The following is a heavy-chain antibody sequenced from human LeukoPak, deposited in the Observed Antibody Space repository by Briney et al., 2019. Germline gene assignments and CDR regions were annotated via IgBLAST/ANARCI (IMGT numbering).Heavy chain of an antibody. Sequence: PSETLSLTCTVSGVSISSAGYWSWIRQYPGKGLEWIGYIYFSGSTYYNPSLKSRVTISVDTSKNHFSLKLSSVTAADTAVYYCARVPPDYGDYVRALDICGQGTKVTVSS. D-gene: IGHD4-17*01. V-gene: IGHV4-31*03. CDR2: IYFSGST. CDR1: GVSISSAGY. J-gene: IGHJ3*02. CDR3: ARVPPDYGDYVRALDI.